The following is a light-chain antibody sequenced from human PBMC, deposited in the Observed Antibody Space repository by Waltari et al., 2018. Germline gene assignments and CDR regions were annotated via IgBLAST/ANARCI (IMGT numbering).Light chain of an antibody. Sequence: DIVLTQSQGALSLSPGERATLSCRASQSDGRSLAWYQQKPGQAPRILIYDTSSRATGTPGRFSGSGSGTDFSLAISSLEPEDFAVYFCQHYVNLPVTFGQGTKVEI. CDR1: QSDGRS. CDR3: QHYVNLPVT. J-gene: IGKJ1*01. V-gene: IGKV3-20*01. CDR2: DTS.